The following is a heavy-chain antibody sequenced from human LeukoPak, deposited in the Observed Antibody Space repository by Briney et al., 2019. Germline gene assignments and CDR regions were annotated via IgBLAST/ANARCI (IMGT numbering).Heavy chain of an antibody. D-gene: IGHD2-2*02. CDR2: IKQDGSEK. CDR1: GFTFSNYW. V-gene: IGHV3-7*01. Sequence: GGSLRLSCAVSGFTFSNYWMTWVHQAPGKGLEWVANIKQDGSEKYYVDSVKGRFTISRDNAKNSLYLQMNSLRGEDTAVYYCARDGVVVPAAIDAFDIWGQGTMVTVSS. CDR3: ARDGVVVPAAIDAFDI. J-gene: IGHJ3*02.